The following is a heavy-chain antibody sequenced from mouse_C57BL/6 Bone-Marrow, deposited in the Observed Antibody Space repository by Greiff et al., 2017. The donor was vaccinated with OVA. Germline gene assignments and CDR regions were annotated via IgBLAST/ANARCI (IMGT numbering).Heavy chain of an antibody. J-gene: IGHJ3*01. CDR2: TFYSGIT. D-gene: IGHD2-4*01. CDR1: GFSINSDCY. V-gene: IGHV3-3*01. CDR3: ARDNDYESSAWFGY. Sequence: EVQLQESGPSLVRPSQTLSLTCTVTGFSINSDCYWIWIRQFPGNILEYIGYTFYSGITYYNPSLESRTYITRDTSRNQFSLKLSSVTTEDTCTYYCARDNDYESSAWFGYWGQGTLVTVSA.